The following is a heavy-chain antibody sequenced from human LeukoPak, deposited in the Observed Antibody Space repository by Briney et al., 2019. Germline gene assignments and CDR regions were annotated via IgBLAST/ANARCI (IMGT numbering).Heavy chain of an antibody. D-gene: IGHD1-26*01. CDR3: ARGSGSYRTYYYYGMDV. J-gene: IGHJ6*02. Sequence: SVKVSCKASGGTLSSYAISWVRQAPGQGLEWMGGIIPIFGTANYAQKFQGRVTITADESTSTAYMELSSLRSEDTAVYYCARGSGSYRTYYYYGMDVWGQGTTVTVSS. CDR1: GGTLSSYA. CDR2: IIPIFGTA. V-gene: IGHV1-69*01.